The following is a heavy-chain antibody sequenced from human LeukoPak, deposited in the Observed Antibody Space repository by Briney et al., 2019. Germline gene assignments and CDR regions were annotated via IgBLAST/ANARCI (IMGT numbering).Heavy chain of an antibody. D-gene: IGHD1-26*01. Sequence: QPGRSLRLSCAASGFTLSSYGMHWVRQAPGKGLEWVAIIWFDGSNKYYADSVKGRFTISRDNSKNTLFLQMNSLRAEDTAVYYCARAFIGSYYVGDYWGQGTLVTVSS. CDR1: GFTLSSYG. CDR3: ARAFIGSYYVGDY. V-gene: IGHV3-33*01. J-gene: IGHJ4*02. CDR2: IWFDGSNK.